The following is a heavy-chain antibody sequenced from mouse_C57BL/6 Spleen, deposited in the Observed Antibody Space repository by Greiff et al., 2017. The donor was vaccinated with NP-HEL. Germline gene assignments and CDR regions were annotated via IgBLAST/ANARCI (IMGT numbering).Heavy chain of an antibody. CDR2: IDPSDSET. J-gene: IGHJ2*01. V-gene: IGHV1-52*01. CDR3: ARRGGYYSLDY. CDR1: GYTFTSYW. Sequence: QVQLQQPGAELVRPGSSVKLSCKASGYTFTSYWMHWVKQRPIQGLEWIGNIDPSDSETHYNQKFKDKATLTVDKSSSAAYMQLSSLTSEDSAVYYCARRGGYYSLDYWGQGTTLTVSS. D-gene: IGHD2-3*01.